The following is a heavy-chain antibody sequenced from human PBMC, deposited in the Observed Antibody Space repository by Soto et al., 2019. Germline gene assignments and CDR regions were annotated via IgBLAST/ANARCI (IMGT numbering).Heavy chain of an antibody. CDR1: GDTFTNYD. D-gene: IGHD7-27*01. J-gene: IGHJ4*02. CDR2: MSPNSGNT. Sequence: HVQLVQSGAEVKKPGASVTVSCKASGDTFTNYDINWFRQAAGQGLEWMGWMSPNSGNTGYAQKFQGRVTMTRTTSISTAYMELSSLISEDPAVYYCATAPPKWGEFHYWCQGTLVTVSS. CDR3: ATAPPKWGEFHY. V-gene: IGHV1-8*01.